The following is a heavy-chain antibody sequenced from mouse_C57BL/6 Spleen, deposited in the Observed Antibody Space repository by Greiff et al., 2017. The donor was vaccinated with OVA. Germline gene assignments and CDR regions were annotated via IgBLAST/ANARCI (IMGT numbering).Heavy chain of an antibody. J-gene: IGHJ1*03. V-gene: IGHV1-4*01. D-gene: IGHD1-1*02. Sequence: VQLQEPGAELVKPGASVKMSCKASGYTFTSYSMHWVKQRPGQGLEWIGYINPSSGGTKYNEKFKDKATMTADKSSSTAYMQLSSLTSEDSAVDSGARSCGGGSRVWYFDGWGTGTTVTVSS. CDR1: GYTFTSYS. CDR3: ARSCGGGSRVWYFDG. CDR2: INPSSGGT.